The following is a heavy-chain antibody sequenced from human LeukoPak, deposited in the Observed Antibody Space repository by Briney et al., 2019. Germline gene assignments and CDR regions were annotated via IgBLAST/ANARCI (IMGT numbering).Heavy chain of an antibody. D-gene: IGHD6-13*01. V-gene: IGHV1-8*01. CDR3: ARGDSSSWDTIGWFDP. CDR1: GYTFTSYD. CDR2: MNPNSGNT. J-gene: IGHJ5*02. Sequence: ASVKVSCKASGYTFTSYDINWVRQATGQGLEWMGWMNPNSGNTGYAQKFQDRVTMTRNTSISTAYMELSSLRSEDTAVYYCARGDSSSWDTIGWFDPWGQGTLVTVSS.